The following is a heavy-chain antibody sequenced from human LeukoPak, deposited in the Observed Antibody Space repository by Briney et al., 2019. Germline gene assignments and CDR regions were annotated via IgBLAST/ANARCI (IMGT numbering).Heavy chain of an antibody. Sequence: GGSLRLSCVGSGFTFEDYAMHWVRQAPGKGLEWVSGINWSSGSVEYAVSVKGRFTISRDNAKNSLYLQMTSLSAEDTALYYCVKDKGVAMARRRGNSLDVWGPGTTVTVSS. CDR2: INWSSGSV. V-gene: IGHV3-9*01. D-gene: IGHD2-21*01. J-gene: IGHJ3*01. CDR3: VKDKGVAMARRRGNSLDV. CDR1: GFTFEDYA.